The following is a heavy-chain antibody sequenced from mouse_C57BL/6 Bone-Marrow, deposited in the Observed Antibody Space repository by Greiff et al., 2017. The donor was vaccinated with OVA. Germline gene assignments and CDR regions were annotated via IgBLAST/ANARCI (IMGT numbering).Heavy chain of an antibody. J-gene: IGHJ2*01. CDR3: ARSITTPYYFDY. D-gene: IGHD1-1*01. V-gene: IGHV1-55*01. Sequence: QVQLQHPGAELVKPGASVKMSCKASGYTFTSYWITWVKQRPGQGLEWIGDIYPGSGSTNYNEKFKSKATLTVDTSSSTAYMQLSSLTSEDSAVYYCARSITTPYYFDYWGQGTTLTVSS. CDR2: IYPGSGST. CDR1: GYTFTSYW.